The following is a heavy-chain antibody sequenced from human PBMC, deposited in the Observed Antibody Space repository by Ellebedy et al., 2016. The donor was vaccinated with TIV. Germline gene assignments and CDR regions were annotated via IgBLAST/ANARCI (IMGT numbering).Heavy chain of an antibody. D-gene: IGHD1-26*01. Sequence: ASVKVSCXASGYTFTSYAMHWVRQAPGQRLEWMGWINAGNGNTKYSQKFQGRVTITRDTSASTAYMELSSLRSEDTAVYYCARERGIVGATRLNWFDPWGQGTLVTVSS. CDR2: INAGNGNT. V-gene: IGHV1-3*01. CDR1: GYTFTSYA. CDR3: ARERGIVGATRLNWFDP. J-gene: IGHJ5*02.